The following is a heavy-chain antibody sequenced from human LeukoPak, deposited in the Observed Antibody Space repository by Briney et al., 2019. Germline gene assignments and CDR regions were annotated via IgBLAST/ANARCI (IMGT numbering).Heavy chain of an antibody. D-gene: IGHD6-25*01. CDR1: GYSFSYFG. Sequence: ASVKVSCKASGYSFSYFGINWVRQAPGQGLEWMGWISGYNGNTNYAQKSEGRLTLTTDTATSTVYMELRNLRSDDTAVYYCARGLDAAAGLANFDYWGQGTLVTVSS. J-gene: IGHJ4*02. V-gene: IGHV1-18*01. CDR3: ARGLDAAAGLANFDY. CDR2: ISGYNGNT.